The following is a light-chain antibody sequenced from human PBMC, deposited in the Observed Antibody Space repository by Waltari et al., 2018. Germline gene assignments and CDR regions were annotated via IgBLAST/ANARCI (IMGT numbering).Light chain of an antibody. CDR2: GAS. Sequence: EIVLTQSPGTLSLSPGERATPSCRASQSVVNYLAWYQQKPRQAPRLLISGASNRATGIPARFSGSGSGTDFTLTISSLEPEDFAVYYCQQRSNWPGTFGQGTKVEIK. V-gene: IGKV3-11*01. CDR3: QQRSNWPGT. CDR1: QSVVNY. J-gene: IGKJ1*01.